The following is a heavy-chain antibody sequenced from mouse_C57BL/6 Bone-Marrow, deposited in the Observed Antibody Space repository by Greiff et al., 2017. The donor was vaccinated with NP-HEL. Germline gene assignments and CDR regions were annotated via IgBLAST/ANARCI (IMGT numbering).Heavy chain of an antibody. CDR2: IDPSDSYT. CDR3: ARSGSSYFDY. J-gene: IGHJ2*01. V-gene: IGHV1-69*01. CDR1: GYTFTSYW. D-gene: IGHD1-1*01. Sequence: QVQLQQPGAELVKPGASVKLSCKASGYTFTSYWMHWVKQRPGRGLEWIGRIDPSDSYTNYNQKFKGKSTLTVDKSSSTAYMQLSSLTSEDSAVYYCARSGSSYFDYWGQGTTLTVSS.